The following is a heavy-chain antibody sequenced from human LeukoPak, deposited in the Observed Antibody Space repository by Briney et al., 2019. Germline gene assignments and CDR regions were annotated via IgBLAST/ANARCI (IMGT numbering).Heavy chain of an antibody. Sequence: ASVKVSCKASGYTFSSYAMNWARQAPGQRLEWMGWINTGNGNTIYSQKFQGRVTITRDTSASTAYMELSSLRSEDTAVYYCASRPGIEVAGFDYWGQGTLVTVSS. CDR3: ASRPGIEVAGFDY. CDR1: GYTFSSYA. V-gene: IGHV1-3*04. D-gene: IGHD6-19*01. CDR2: INTGNGNT. J-gene: IGHJ4*02.